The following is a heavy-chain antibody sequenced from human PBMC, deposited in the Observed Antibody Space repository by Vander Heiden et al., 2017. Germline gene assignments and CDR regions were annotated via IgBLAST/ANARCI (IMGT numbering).Heavy chain of an antibody. CDR3: ATIWPDSSGYPDAFDI. J-gene: IGHJ3*02. V-gene: IGHV3-53*01. Sequence: EVQLVESGGGLVQAGGCLRLPCPVPRFTGSSNYMSWVRQAPGKGLEWVSVIYSGGSTYSADSVKGRFTISRDNSKNTLYLQMNSLRAEDTAVYYCATIWPDSSGYPDAFDIWGQGTMVTVSS. CDR1: RFTGSSNY. CDR2: IYSGGST. D-gene: IGHD3-22*01.